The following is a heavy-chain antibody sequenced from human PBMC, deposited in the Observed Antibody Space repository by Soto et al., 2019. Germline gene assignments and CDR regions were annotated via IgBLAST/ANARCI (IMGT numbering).Heavy chain of an antibody. CDR1: GFTFSSYS. J-gene: IGHJ4*02. CDR2: ISSSSSYI. CDR3: ARGPWFGELLPAPFDY. D-gene: IGHD3-10*01. V-gene: IGHV3-21*01. Sequence: GGSLRLSCAASGFTFSSYSMNWVRQAPGKGLEWVSSISSSSSYIYYADSVKGRFTISRDNAKNSLYLQMNSLRAEDTAVYYCARGPWFGELLPAPFDYWGQGTLVTVSS.